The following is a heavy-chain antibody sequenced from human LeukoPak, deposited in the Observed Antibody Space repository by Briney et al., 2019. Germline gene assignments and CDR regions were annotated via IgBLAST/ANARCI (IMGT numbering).Heavy chain of an antibody. CDR1: GFSCYDYG. Sequence: GGKLSFYCAASGFSCYDYGMSRVRQGPGLGLMGISGINWNGGSTGYADSVKGRFTISRDNAKKSLYLQMNSLRAEDTALYYCARSSVSAYAFDIWGQGTMVTVSS. V-gene: IGHV3-20*04. J-gene: IGHJ3*02. D-gene: IGHD6-6*01. CDR3: ARSSVSAYAFDI. CDR2: INWNGGST.